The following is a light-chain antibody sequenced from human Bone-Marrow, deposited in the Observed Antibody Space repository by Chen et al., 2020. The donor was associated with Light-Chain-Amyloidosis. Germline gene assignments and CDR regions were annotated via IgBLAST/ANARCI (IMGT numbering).Light chain of an antibody. CDR2: DDS. CDR1: NIGPTS. J-gene: IGLJ3*02. V-gene: IGLV3-21*02. Sequence: SYVLTQPSSVSVAPGQPATIARGGNNIGPTSVHWYQQTPGQAPLLVVYDDSDRPSGIPERLSGSNSGNTATLTSSRVEAGDEADYYCQVWDRSSDRPVFGGGTKLTVL. CDR3: QVWDRSSDRPV.